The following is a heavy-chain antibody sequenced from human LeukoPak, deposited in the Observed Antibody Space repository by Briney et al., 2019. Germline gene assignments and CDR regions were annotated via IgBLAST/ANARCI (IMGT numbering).Heavy chain of an antibody. CDR1: GGSVSSGSYY. CDR2: IYYSGST. J-gene: IGHJ4*02. V-gene: IGHV4-61*01. CDR3: AREGLYGDYVWSLDY. Sequence: SETLSLTCTVSGGSVSSGSYYWSWSRQPRGKGREWIGYIYYSGSTNYNPSLKSRVTISVDTSKNQFSLKLSSVTAADTAVYYCAREGLYGDYVWSLDYWGQGTLVTVSS. D-gene: IGHD4-17*01.